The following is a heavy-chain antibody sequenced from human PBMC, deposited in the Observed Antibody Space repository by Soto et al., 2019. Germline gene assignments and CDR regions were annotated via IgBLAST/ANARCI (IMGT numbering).Heavy chain of an antibody. D-gene: IGHD6-13*01. CDR3: AKDRPYSSSLSLTG. CDR1: GFTFSNYG. J-gene: IGHJ4*02. CDR2: ISYDGSNK. V-gene: IGHV3-30*18. Sequence: VQLVESGGGVVQPGRSLRLSCAASGFTFSNYGMHWVRQAPGKGLEWVAVISYDGSNKYYADSVKGRFTISRDKSKNPLNLQMNSMIAEDTAVYYCAKDRPYSSSLSLTGWGQGTLVTVSS.